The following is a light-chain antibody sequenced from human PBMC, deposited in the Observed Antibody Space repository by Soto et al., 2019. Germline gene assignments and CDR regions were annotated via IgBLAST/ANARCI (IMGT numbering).Light chain of an antibody. CDR1: SSDVGGYDY. CDR3: SSYTGGSTFV. J-gene: IGLJ1*01. CDR2: DVN. V-gene: IGLV2-14*01. Sequence: QSELPQPASVSGSPGQSITISCTGTSSDVGGYDYVSWYQQLPGKAPKLLIYDVNNRPSGVSHRFSGSKSGNTASLTISGLQAEDEADYYCSSYTGGSTFVFGTGTKVTVL.